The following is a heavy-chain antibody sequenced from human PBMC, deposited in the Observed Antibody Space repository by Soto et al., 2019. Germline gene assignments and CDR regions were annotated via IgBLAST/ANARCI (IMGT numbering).Heavy chain of an antibody. V-gene: IGHV3-30-3*01. CDR1: GFTFRSYT. CDR3: ARDPSGSYPEFDY. D-gene: IGHD1-26*01. Sequence: QVQLVESGGGVVQPERSLRLSCAASGFTFRSYTMHWVRQAPGKGLEWVGVITYDGTNQYYADSVKGRFTISRDNSRNTLYLQMNSLRPDDTAVYYCARDPSGSYPEFDYWGQGTLVTVFS. CDR2: ITYDGTNQ. J-gene: IGHJ4*02.